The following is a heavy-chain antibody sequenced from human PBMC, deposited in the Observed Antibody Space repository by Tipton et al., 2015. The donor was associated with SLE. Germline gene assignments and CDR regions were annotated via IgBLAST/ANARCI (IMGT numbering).Heavy chain of an antibody. CDR1: GRSFIGSY. CDR2: IDHRGVT. Sequence: TLSLTCAVYGRSFIGSYWTWISQPPGKGLEWIGDIDHRGVTHYKPSLKSRVTISRDTSGNQFSLNLSSVTVSDTAVYFCTRAEFSSYWYMYLHFDLWGRGTLVTVSS. V-gene: IGHV4-34*01. J-gene: IGHJ2*01. CDR3: TRAEFSSYWYMYLHFDL. D-gene: IGHD6-13*01.